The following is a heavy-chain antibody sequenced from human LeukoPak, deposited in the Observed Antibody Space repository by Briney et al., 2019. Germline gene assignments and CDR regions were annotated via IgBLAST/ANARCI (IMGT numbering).Heavy chain of an antibody. CDR1: GYTFTSYG. V-gene: IGHV1-18*01. Sequence: ASVKVSCKASGYTFTSYGISWVRQAPGQGLEWMGWISAYNGNTNYAQKLKGRVTMTTDTSTSTAYMELRSLRSDDTAVYYCARGYYYDSSGYYLPYAWGQGTLVTVSS. D-gene: IGHD3-22*01. J-gene: IGHJ5*02. CDR2: ISAYNGNT. CDR3: ARGYYYDSSGYYLPYA.